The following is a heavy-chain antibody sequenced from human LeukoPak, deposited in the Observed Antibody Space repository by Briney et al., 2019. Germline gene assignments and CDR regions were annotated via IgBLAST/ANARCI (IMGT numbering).Heavy chain of an antibody. V-gene: IGHV4-39*01. CDR2: SYYGGSP. CDR3: VGGPHLGAEYFHF. D-gene: IGHD3-16*01. Sequence: PSETLSLTCSVSGGSISDVSYFWGWIRQPPGKGLEWMGNSYYGGSPYYNTSLESRITISVDTTRNQVSLKLRSVTVTDTAVYYCVGGPHLGAEYFHFWGQGTRIIVSS. J-gene: IGHJ1*01. CDR1: GGSISDVSYF.